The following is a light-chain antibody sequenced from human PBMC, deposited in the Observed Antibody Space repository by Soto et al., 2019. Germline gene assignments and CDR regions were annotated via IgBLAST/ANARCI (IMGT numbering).Light chain of an antibody. CDR1: QSVKTF. CDR3: QQRSNWPPIT. CDR2: DAS. J-gene: IGKJ5*01. V-gene: IGKV3-11*01. Sequence: EIMLTQSPGTLSLSPGERATLSCRASQSVKTFLVWYQQRPGQAPRLLIYDASHRAAGIPARFSGSGFGTDFTLTISSLEPEDAAVYYCQQRSNWPPITFGQGTRLEI.